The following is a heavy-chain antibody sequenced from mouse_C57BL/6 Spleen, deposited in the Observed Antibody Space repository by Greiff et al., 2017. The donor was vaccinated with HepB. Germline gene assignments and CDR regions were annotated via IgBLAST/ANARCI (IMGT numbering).Heavy chain of an antibody. CDR1: GYAFSSSW. D-gene: IGHD2-1*01. Sequence: VQLQQSGPELVKPGASVKISCKASGYAFSSSWMNWVKQRPGKGLEWIGRIYPGDGDTNYNGKFKGKATMTADKSSSKAYMQLSSLTSEDSAVYFCARGGNDYAMDYWGQGTSVTVSS. J-gene: IGHJ4*01. CDR3: ARGGNDYAMDY. CDR2: IYPGDGDT. V-gene: IGHV1-82*01.